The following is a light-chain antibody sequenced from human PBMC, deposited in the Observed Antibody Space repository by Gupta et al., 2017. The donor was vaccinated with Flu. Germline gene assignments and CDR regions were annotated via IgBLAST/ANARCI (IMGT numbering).Light chain of an antibody. CDR2: EVS. V-gene: IGLV2-14*01. Sequence: SALTQPASVSGSPGRSITISCTGTSSGVGGYNFVSWCQQHPGKAHRLMIYEVSTGAAGVSSGFSGSKSGNTASLTISGLKEEDEADYYCSSDTSSSTYVFGTGTKFTVL. CDR3: SSDTSSSTYV. J-gene: IGLJ1*01. CDR1: SSGVGGYNF.